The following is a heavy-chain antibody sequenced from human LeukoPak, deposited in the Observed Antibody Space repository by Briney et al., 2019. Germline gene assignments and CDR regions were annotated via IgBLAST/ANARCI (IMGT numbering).Heavy chain of an antibody. V-gene: IGHV3-23*01. CDR2: VSDRGTST. J-gene: IGHJ4*02. Sequence: PGGSLRLSCAASGFTFSNYDMSWVRQAPGKGLEWVAAVSDRGTSTYYTDSVKGRFTISRDNSKNTLYLQMNSLSAEDTAIYYCAKWGDYDVLTGYYDSDYWGQGTLVTISS. CDR3: AKWGDYDVLTGYYDSDY. CDR1: GFTFSNYD. D-gene: IGHD3-9*01.